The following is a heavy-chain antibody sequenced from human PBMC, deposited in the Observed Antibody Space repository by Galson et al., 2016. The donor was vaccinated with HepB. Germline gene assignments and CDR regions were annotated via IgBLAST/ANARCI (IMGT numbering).Heavy chain of an antibody. Sequence: LSLTCTVSGLSVSRGDYYWSWIRQPPGKGLEWIGYIYYSGNTNYNPSLKSRVTISIDTSMNQFSLKLTSVTAADTAVYYCARKRGNYYDNGGIGDWGQGTLVTVSS. V-gene: IGHV4-61*08. D-gene: IGHD3-22*01. CDR2: IYYSGNT. CDR3: ARKRGNYYDNGGIGD. J-gene: IGHJ4*02. CDR1: GLSVSRGDYY.